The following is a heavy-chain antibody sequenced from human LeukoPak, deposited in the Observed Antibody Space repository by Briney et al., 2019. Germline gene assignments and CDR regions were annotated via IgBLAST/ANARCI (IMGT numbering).Heavy chain of an antibody. CDR3: ARKYSGYDLNWFDP. CDR1: GGSISSSSYY. Sequence: SETLSLTCTVSGGSISSSSYYWGWIRQPPGKWLGWIGSIYYSGSTYYNPSLKSRVTISVDTSKNQFSLKLSSVTAADTAVYYCARKYSGYDLNWFDPWGQGTLVTVSS. D-gene: IGHD5-12*01. CDR2: IYYSGST. V-gene: IGHV4-39*07. J-gene: IGHJ5*02.